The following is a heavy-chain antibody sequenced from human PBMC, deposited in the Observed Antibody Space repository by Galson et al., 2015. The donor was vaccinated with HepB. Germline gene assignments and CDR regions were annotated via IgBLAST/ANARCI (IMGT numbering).Heavy chain of an antibody. J-gene: IGHJ3*02. CDR2: INAGNGNT. D-gene: IGHD3-22*01. V-gene: IGHV1-3*01. CDR1: GYTFTSYA. Sequence: SVKVSCKASGYTFTSYAMHWVRQAPGQRLEWMGWINAGNGNTKYSQKFQGRVTITRDTSASTAYMELSSLRSEDTAVYYCARSEYYYDSSGYYGYAFDIWGQGTMVTVSS. CDR3: ARSEYYYDSSGYYGYAFDI.